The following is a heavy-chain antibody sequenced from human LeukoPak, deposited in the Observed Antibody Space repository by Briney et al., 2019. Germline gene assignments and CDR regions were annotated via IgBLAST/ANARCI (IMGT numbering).Heavy chain of an antibody. CDR3: ARDGDYVGKIWTAATENMDV. D-gene: IGHD3/OR15-3a*01. V-gene: IGHV1-18*01. Sequence: ASVKVSCKSSGYTFRKYGISWVRQAPGQGLEWMGWISGYNGKTEYAQKFQGRVTMTTGTSTSTAYMELRSLRSDDTAVYYCARDGDYVGKIWTAATENMDVWGQGTTVSVSS. J-gene: IGHJ6*02. CDR2: ISGYNGKT. CDR1: GYTFRKYG.